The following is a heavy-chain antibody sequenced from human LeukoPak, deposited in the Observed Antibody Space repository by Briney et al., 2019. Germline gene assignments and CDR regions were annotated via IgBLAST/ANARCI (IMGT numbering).Heavy chain of an antibody. J-gene: IGHJ4*02. Sequence: GGSLRLSCAASGFTFSSYAMSWAGQAPGKGREGVSVFSGVGGSTYYADSVKGRFTISRDNSKNTLYLQMNSLRAEDTAVYYCAKDHFVVVPAAMWTPFDYWGQGTLVTVSS. D-gene: IGHD2-2*01. CDR1: GFTFSSYA. CDR2: FSGVGGST. V-gene: IGHV3-23*01. CDR3: AKDHFVVVPAAMWTPFDY.